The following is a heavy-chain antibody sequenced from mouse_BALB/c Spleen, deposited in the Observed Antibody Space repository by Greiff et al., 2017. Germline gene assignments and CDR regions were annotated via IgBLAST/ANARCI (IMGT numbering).Heavy chain of an antibody. CDR1: GYTFTSYW. CDR3: ARGYYDFLGAMDY. D-gene: IGHD2-4*01. J-gene: IGHJ4*01. Sequence: QVQLQQSGAELVKPGASVKLSCKASGYTFTSYWMHWVKQRPGQGLEWIGEINPSNGRTNYNEKFKSKATLTVDKSSSTAYMQLSSLTSEDSAVYYCARGYYDFLGAMDYWGQGTSVTVSS. CDR2: INPSNGRT. V-gene: IGHV1S81*02.